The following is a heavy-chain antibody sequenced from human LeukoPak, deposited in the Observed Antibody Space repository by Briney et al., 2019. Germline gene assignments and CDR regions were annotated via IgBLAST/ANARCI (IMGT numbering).Heavy chain of an antibody. CDR1: GFTVSSNY. J-gene: IGHJ6*03. Sequence: GGSLRFSCAASGFTVSSNYMSWVRQAPGKGLDWVSVIYSGGSTYYADSVKGRFTISRDNSKNTLYLQMNSLRAEDTAVYYCASGSGSYRTPYYYMDVWGTGTTVTVSS. CDR3: ASGSGSYRTPYYYMDV. CDR2: IYSGGST. V-gene: IGHV3-53*01. D-gene: IGHD3-10*01.